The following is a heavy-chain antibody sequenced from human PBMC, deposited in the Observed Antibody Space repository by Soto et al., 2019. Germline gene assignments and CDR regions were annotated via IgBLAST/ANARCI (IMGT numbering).Heavy chain of an antibody. CDR1: GFTFSTYA. CDR2: IGGSGGST. Sequence: PGGSLRLSCVASGFTFSTYAMSWVRQAPGKGLEWVSAIGGSGGSTFYADSSKGRFTMSRDNSKNTLYLQMNSLRAEDTAVYYCARDRGYMDVWGQGTTVTVSS. D-gene: IGHD6-25*01. CDR3: ARDRGYMDV. J-gene: IGHJ6*02. V-gene: IGHV3-23*01.